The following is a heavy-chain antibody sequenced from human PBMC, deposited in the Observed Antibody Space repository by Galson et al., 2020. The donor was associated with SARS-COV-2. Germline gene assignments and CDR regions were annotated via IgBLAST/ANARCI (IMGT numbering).Heavy chain of an antibody. V-gene: IGHV4-34*01. CDR1: GGSFSGYY. Sequence: SETLSLTCAVYGGSFSGYYWSWIRQPPGKGLEWIGEINHSGSTNYNPSLKSRVTISVDTSKNQFSLKLSSVTAADTAVYYCAYLGYSGYDWETAAFDYWGQGTLVTVSS. D-gene: IGHD5-12*01. J-gene: IGHJ4*02. CDR2: INHSGST. CDR3: AYLGYSGYDWETAAFDY.